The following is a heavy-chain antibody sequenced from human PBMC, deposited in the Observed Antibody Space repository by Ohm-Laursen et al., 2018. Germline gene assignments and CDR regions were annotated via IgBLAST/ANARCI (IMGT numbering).Heavy chain of an antibody. J-gene: IGHJ4*02. Sequence: LSLTCAASGFTFSTYWMNWIRQAPGKGLEWVSSISSSSSYIYYADSVKGRFTISRDNAKNSLYLQMNSLRAEDTALYYCASNADTTGFDYWGQGTLVTVSS. CDR2: ISSSSSYI. CDR1: GFTFSTYW. CDR3: ASNADTTGFDY. V-gene: IGHV3-21*04. D-gene: IGHD1-14*01.